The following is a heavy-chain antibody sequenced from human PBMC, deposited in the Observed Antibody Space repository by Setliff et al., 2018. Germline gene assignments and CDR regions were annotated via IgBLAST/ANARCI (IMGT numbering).Heavy chain of an antibody. D-gene: IGHD3-10*01. V-gene: IGHV3-7*01. J-gene: IGHJ6*02. CDR2: IKQDGSEK. Sequence: LRLSCAASGFTFSSYWMSWVRQAPGKGLEWVANIKQDGSEKYYVDSVKGRFTISRDNAKNSLYLQMNSLRAEDTAVYYCARDHAYGSRFYYYYYGMDVWGQGNPGHRLL. CDR1: GFTFSSYW. CDR3: ARDHAYGSRFYYYYYGMDV.